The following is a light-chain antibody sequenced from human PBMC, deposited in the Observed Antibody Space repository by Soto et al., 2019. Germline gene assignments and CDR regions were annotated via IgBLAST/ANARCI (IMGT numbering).Light chain of an antibody. J-gene: IGLJ1*01. CDR2: EVT. CDR1: SSDVGGYNY. V-gene: IGLV2-8*01. Sequence: QSALTQPPSASGSPGQSVTISCTGTSSDVGGYNYVSWFQQHPGKAPKLMIYEVTKRPSGVPDRFSGSKSGNTASLTVSGLQAEDGADYYCSSYAGINNLGVFGTGTKLTVL. CDR3: SSYAGINNLGV.